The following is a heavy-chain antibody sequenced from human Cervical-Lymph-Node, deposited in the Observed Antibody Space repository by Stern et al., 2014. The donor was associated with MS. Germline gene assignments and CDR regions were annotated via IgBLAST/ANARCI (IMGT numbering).Heavy chain of an antibody. D-gene: IGHD6-6*01. V-gene: IGHV4-59*01. CDR2: IYYSGST. CDR1: GGSISYYY. CDR3: ARGGSSSPPFDY. Sequence: EQLVESGPGLVKPSETLSLTCTVSGGSISYYYWSWIRQPPGKGLEWIGYIYYSGSTNYNPSRKSRVTISVDTSKNQFSLKLSSVTAAYTAVYYCARGGSSSPPFDYWGQGTLVTVSS. J-gene: IGHJ4*02.